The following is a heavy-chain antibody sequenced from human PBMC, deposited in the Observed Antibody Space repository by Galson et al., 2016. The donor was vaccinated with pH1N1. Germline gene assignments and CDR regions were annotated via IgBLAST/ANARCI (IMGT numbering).Heavy chain of an antibody. D-gene: IGHD3-22*01. J-gene: IGHJ4*02. Sequence: SVKVSCKASGGTFSSYTFSWMRQAPGQGLEWLGVIDPSGGSTTYAQKFQGRVTVTVDTSTSTVYMELSSLRSDDTAMYYCARGGYWVYWGQGTLVTVSS. CDR2: IDPSGGST. CDR1: GGTFSSYT. CDR3: ARGGYWVY. V-gene: IGHV1-46*01.